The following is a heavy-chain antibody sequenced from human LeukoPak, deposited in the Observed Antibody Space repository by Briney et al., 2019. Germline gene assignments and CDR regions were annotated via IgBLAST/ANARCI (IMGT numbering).Heavy chain of an antibody. J-gene: IGHJ4*02. CDR1: GFTFSDYS. CDR2: ISESGTTI. D-gene: IGHD3-9*01. CDR3: ASGRILPGL. Sequence: KPGGSLRLSCAASGFTFSDYSMSWIRQAPGKGLEWVSHISESGTTIYYADSVKGRFTISRDNTKNSLYLQMNSLKTEDTAVDYCASGRILPGLWVQGPRVTVSS. V-gene: IGHV3-11*04.